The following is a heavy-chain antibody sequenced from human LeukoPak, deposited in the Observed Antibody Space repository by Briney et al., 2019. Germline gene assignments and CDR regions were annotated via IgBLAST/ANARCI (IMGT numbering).Heavy chain of an antibody. V-gene: IGHV5-51*01. CDR1: GFLFPNYW. CDR2: IYAGDSDT. CDR3: ARQSTNFYGSGTYLY. Sequence: GESLKISCKGFGFLFPNYWIARVRQMAGKSLGWMGVIYAGDSDTRYNPSFQRQVIISADKSISTAYLQWSSLKASDTAMYYCARQSTNFYGSGTYLYWGQGTLVTVSS. J-gene: IGHJ4*02. D-gene: IGHD3-10*01.